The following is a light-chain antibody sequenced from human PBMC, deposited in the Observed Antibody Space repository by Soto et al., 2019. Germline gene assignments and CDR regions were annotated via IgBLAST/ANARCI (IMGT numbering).Light chain of an antibody. CDR3: CSYAGTYTFHVV. CDR1: SSDVGGYNY. CDR2: DVS. Sequence: QSALTQPRSVSGSPGQSVTISCTGTSSDVGGYNYVSWYQQHPGKAPKLMIYDVSKRPSGVPDRFSGSKSGNTASLTISGLRAEDEADYYCCSYAGTYTFHVVFGGGTKLTVL. J-gene: IGLJ2*01. V-gene: IGLV2-11*01.